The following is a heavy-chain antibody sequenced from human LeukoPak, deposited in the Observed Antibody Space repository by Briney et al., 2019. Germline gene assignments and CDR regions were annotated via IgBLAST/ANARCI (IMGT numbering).Heavy chain of an antibody. CDR2: INPSAGST. V-gene: IGHV1-46*01. J-gene: IGHJ5*02. CDR1: GYTFISYY. CDR3: ARQRDSNWFDP. D-gene: IGHD4-11*01. Sequence: ASVKVSCKASGYTFISYYIHWVRQAPGQGLEWMGIINPSAGSTTYAQNFQGRVTMTRDTSTNTVYMELSSLRSEDTAVYYCARQRDSNWFDPWGQGTLVTVSS.